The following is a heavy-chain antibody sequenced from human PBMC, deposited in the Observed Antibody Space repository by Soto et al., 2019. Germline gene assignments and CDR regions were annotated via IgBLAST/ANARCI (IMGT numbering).Heavy chain of an antibody. CDR3: ARGTAMIVVVITKEGDGAFDI. Sequence: SVKVSCKASGGTFSSYTISWVRQAPGQGLEWMGRIIPSLGIANYAQKFQGRVTITADKSTSTAYMELSSLRSEDTAVYYCARGTAMIVVVITKEGDGAFDICG. CDR1: GGTFSSYT. D-gene: IGHD3-22*01. J-gene: IGHJ3*02. V-gene: IGHV1-69*02. CDR2: IIPSLGIA.